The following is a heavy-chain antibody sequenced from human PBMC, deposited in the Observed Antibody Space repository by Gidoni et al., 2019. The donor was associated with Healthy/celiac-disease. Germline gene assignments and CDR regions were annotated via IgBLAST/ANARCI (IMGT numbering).Heavy chain of an antibody. V-gene: IGHV5-10-1*03. D-gene: IGHD3-22*01. CDR3: ARLSPMGLYYYDSSGYPNYYYGMDV. CDR1: GYSFTSYW. Sequence: EVQLVQSGAEVKKPGESLRISCKGSGYSFTSYWISWVRQMPGKGLEWMGRIDPSDSYTNYSPSFQGHVTISADKSISTAYLQWSSLKASDTAMYYCARLSPMGLYYYDSSGYPNYYYGMDVWGQGTTVTVSS. J-gene: IGHJ6*02. CDR2: IDPSDSYT.